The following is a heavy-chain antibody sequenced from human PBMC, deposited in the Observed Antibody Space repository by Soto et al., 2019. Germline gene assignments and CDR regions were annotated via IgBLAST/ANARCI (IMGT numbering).Heavy chain of an antibody. J-gene: IGHJ4*02. V-gene: IGHV1-69*01. CDR2: IIPYYNTL. Sequence: QAPVVQSGAEVRKPGSSVKLSCKASEGTFNSYAIAWVRQAPGQGLEWMGGIIPYYNTLNYAQKFQDRVTITADDSTNTVYMELSSLRSDDTAVYFCASWASRWYPYFFDSWAQGTLVTVSS. D-gene: IGHD6-13*01. CDR3: ASWASRWYPYFFDS. CDR1: EGTFNSYA.